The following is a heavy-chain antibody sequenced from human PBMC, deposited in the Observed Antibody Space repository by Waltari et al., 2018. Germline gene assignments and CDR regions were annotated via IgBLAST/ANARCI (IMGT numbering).Heavy chain of an antibody. J-gene: IGHJ3*01. CDR3: ARYIEGQAFVL. D-gene: IGHD2-15*01. CDR2: KHPSGNT. CDR1: EFTPTIYD. Sequence: QVQPVQSGAEVKKDGASVKVSCKTPEFTPTIYDTNWVRQATGQGLEWMGWKHPSGNTGHAQKFQGRVALTRDASRRTAFLELNSLRSEDTAVYYCARYIEGQAFVLWGQGTKVTVSS. V-gene: IGHV1-8*01.